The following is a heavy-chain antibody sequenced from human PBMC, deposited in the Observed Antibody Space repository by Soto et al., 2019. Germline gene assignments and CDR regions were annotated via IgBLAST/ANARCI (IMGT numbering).Heavy chain of an antibody. Sequence: GASVKVSFKASGYTFTSYGISWVRQAPGQGLEWMGWISAYNGNTNYAQKLQGRVTMTTDTSTSTAYMELRSLRSDDTAVYYCARDIYCSGGSCYGDYYYYYGMDVWGQGTTVTAP. CDR2: ISAYNGNT. D-gene: IGHD2-15*01. CDR3: ARDIYCSGGSCYGDYYYYYGMDV. V-gene: IGHV1-18*01. J-gene: IGHJ6*02. CDR1: GYTFTSYG.